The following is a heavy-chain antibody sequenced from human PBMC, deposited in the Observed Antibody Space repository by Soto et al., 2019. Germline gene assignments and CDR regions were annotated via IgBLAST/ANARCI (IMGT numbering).Heavy chain of an antibody. D-gene: IGHD6-25*01. V-gene: IGHV4-31*03. CDR3: VRGSDPYKCGF. Sequence: QVQLQESGPGLVKPSQTLSLTCTVSGASVGMGLSSWTWIRHPPGKALRWLGNVPPKGNIYYNPPLQSRFTMSMDTSNNQVSLQLNSVTVADTAVYYCVRGSDPYKCGFWGQGALVTVSS. CDR2: VPPKGNI. CDR1: GASVGMGLSS. J-gene: IGHJ4*02.